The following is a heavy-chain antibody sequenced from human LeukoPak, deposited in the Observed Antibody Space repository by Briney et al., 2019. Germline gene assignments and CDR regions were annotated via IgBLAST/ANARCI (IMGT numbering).Heavy chain of an antibody. CDR2: ISSSTSYI. V-gene: IGHV3-21*01. CDR1: GFTFSRNS. CDR3: ARAGGSYYFDY. D-gene: IGHD1-26*01. Sequence: GGSLRLSCAASGFTFSRNSMTWVRQAPGKGLEWVSSISSSTSYIYYADSVKGRFTISRDNAKNSLYLQMNSLRAEDTAVYYCARAGGSYYFDYWGQGTLVTVSS. J-gene: IGHJ4*02.